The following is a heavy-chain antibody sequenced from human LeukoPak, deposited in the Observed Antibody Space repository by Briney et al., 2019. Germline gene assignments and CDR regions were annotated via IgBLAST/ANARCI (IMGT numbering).Heavy chain of an antibody. CDR3: ARVSGSYYGAFDI. D-gene: IGHD1-26*01. Sequence: GRSLRLSCAASGFTFDDYGMSWVRQAPGKGLEWVSGINWNGGSTGYADSVKGRFTISRDNAKNSLYLQMNSLRAEDTALYHCARVSGSYYGAFDIWGQGTMVTVSS. V-gene: IGHV3-20*01. CDR1: GFTFDDYG. CDR2: INWNGGST. J-gene: IGHJ3*02.